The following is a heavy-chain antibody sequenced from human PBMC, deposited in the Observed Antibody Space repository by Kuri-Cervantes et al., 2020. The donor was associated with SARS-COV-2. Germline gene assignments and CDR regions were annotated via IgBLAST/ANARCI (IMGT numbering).Heavy chain of an antibody. V-gene: IGHV1-69*04. CDR3: ARETQQFDY. CDR1: GGTFSSYA. J-gene: IGHJ4*02. D-gene: IGHD1/OR15-1a*01. Sequence: SVKVFCKASGGTFSSYAISWVRQAPGQGLEWMERIIPILGTANYAQKFQGRVTITADKSTSTAYMELSSLRSEDTAVYYCARETQQFDYWGQGTLVTVSS. CDR2: IIPILGTA.